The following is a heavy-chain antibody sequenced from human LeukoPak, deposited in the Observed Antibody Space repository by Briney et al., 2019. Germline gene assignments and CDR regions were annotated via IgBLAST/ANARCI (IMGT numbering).Heavy chain of an antibody. J-gene: IGHJ6*02. CDR2: INPNSGGT. Sequence: VASVKVSCEASGYTFTGYYMHWVRQAPGQGLEWMGWINPNSGGTNYAQKFQGRVTMTRDTSISTAYMELSRLRSDDTAVYYCARGRITMVRGVISHYGMDVWGQGTTVTVSS. CDR3: ARGRITMVRGVISHYGMDV. V-gene: IGHV1-2*02. D-gene: IGHD3-10*01. CDR1: GYTFTGYY.